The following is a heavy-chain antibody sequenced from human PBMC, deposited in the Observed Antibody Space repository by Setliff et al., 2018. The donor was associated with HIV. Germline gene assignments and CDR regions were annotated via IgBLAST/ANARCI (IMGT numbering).Heavy chain of an antibody. CDR3: AGRRKSFVAAHRGNWFDT. CDR2: IYYSGGT. Sequence: SETLSLTCTVSGGSITSDSYYWDWIRQPPGKGLEWIGSIYYSGGTYYNPSLKTRVTISVDTSKNQFSLKLSSVTAADTAVYYCAGRRKSFVAAHRGNWFDTWGQGTLVTAPQ. J-gene: IGHJ5*02. D-gene: IGHD6-13*01. V-gene: IGHV4-39*01. CDR1: GGSITSDSYY.